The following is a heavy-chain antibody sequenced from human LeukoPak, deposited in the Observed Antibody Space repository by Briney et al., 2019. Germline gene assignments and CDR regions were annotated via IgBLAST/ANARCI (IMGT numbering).Heavy chain of an antibody. CDR3: ARVTKYGGNAFDI. V-gene: IGHV4-30-4*01. D-gene: IGHD3-10*02. J-gene: IGHJ3*02. CDR2: IYYSGST. Sequence: LRLSCAASGFTFSSYAMHWIRQPPGEGLEWIGYIYYSGSTYYNPSLKSRVTISVDTSKNQFSLKLSSVTAADTAVYYCARVTKYGGNAFDIWGQGTMVTVSS. CDR1: GFTFSSYAMH.